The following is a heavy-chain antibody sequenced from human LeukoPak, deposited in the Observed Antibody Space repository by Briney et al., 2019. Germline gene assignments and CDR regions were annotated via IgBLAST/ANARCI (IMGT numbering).Heavy chain of an antibody. D-gene: IGHD5-18*01. V-gene: IGHV1-69*04. CDR2: IIPILGIA. J-gene: IGHJ5*02. CDR1: GGTFSSYA. CDR3: ARDVVDTAMVTQAGNWFDP. Sequence: ASVKVSCKASGGTFSSYAISWVRQARGQGLEWMGRIIPILGIANYAQKFQGRVTITADKSTSTAYMELSSLRSEDTAVYYCARDVVDTAMVTQAGNWFDPWGQGTLVTVSS.